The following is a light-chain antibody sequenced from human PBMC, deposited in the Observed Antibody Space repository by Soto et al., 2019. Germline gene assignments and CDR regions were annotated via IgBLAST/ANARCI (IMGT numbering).Light chain of an antibody. J-gene: IGKJ1*01. V-gene: IGKV3-15*01. Sequence: IVVTQSPATPSASPKEKATLSCRASQSVSSNLAWYQQKPGQAPRLLVYGASTRATGIPARFSGSGSGTEFTLTISSLQSADFAVYYCQQYNNWPPWTFGQGTKVDIK. CDR3: QQYNNWPPWT. CDR1: QSVSSN. CDR2: GAS.